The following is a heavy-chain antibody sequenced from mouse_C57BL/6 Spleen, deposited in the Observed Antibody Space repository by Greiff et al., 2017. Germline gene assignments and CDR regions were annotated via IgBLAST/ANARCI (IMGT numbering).Heavy chain of an antibody. CDR2: INPNNGGT. D-gene: IGHD4-1*01. J-gene: IGHJ2*01. Sequence: EVQLQQSGPELVKPGASVKISCKASGYTFTDYYMNWVKQSHGKSLEWIGDINPNNGGTSYNQKFKGKATLTVDKSSSTAYMELRSLTSEDSAVYYCARSWGDYFDYWGQGTTLTVSS. CDR1: GYTFTDYY. CDR3: ARSWGDYFDY. V-gene: IGHV1-26*01.